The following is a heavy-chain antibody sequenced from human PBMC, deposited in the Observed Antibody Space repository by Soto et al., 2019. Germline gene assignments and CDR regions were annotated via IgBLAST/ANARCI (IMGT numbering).Heavy chain of an antibody. CDR3: ARGYYDGSSGRLDV. Sequence: PGGSLRLSCAASGFTFNKFAMHWIRQAPGTGLEWVAKISYDGSNKKDADSVKGRFTISRDNSKNTLYLQLNSLTPEDTGVYYCARGYYDGSSGRLDVWGQGSPVTVSS. D-gene: IGHD3-10*01. CDR2: ISYDGSNK. J-gene: IGHJ6*02. V-gene: IGHV3-30-3*01. CDR1: GFTFNKFA.